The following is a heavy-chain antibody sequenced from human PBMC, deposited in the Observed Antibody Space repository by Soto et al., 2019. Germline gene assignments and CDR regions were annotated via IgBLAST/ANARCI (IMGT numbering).Heavy chain of an antibody. CDR3: ASSGYSSSWYVFDY. V-gene: IGHV3-33*01. Sequence: QVQLVESGGGVVQPGRSLRLSCAASGFTFSSYGMHWVHQAPGKGLEWVAVIWYDGSNKYYADSVKGRFTISRDNSKNTLYLQMNSLRAEDTAVYYCASSGYSSSWYVFDYWGQGTLVTVSS. CDR1: GFTFSSYG. CDR2: IWYDGSNK. J-gene: IGHJ4*02. D-gene: IGHD6-13*01.